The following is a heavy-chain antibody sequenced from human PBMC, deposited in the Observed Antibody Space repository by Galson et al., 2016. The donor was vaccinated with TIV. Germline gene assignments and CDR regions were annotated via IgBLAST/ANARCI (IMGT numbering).Heavy chain of an antibody. J-gene: IGHJ4*02. Sequence: GGSISSNGIFWSWIRQHPGKGLGWIGYIYHSGSTHYNPSLKSRVAMSVDTSKNQFSLTLTSVTAADTAVYSCARDQDSGAYFDYWGQGTLVTVSS. CDR1: GGSISSNGIF. V-gene: IGHV4-31*02. CDR2: IYHSGST. CDR3: ARDQDSGAYFDY. D-gene: IGHD2-15*01.